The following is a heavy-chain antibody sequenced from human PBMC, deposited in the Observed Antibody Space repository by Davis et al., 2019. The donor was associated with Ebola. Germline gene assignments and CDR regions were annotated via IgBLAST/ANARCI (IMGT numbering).Heavy chain of an antibody. J-gene: IGHJ6*02. D-gene: IGHD6-6*01. Sequence: SETLSLTCTVSGGSISSYYWSWIRQPPGKGLEWIGYIYYSGSTNYNPSLKSRVTISVDTFKNQFSLKLSSVTAADTAVYYCARLVVAARREYYYYYGMDVWGQGTTVTVSS. V-gene: IGHV4-59*01. CDR1: GGSISSYY. CDR2: IYYSGST. CDR3: ARLVVAARREYYYYYGMDV.